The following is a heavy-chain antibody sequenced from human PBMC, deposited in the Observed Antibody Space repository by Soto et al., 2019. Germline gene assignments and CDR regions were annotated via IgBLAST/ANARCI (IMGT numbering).Heavy chain of an antibody. CDR3: AHTQGIVLVPAAIWY. V-gene: IGHV3-23*01. CDR1: GFTFSSYA. CDR2: ITASGGST. J-gene: IGHJ4*02. D-gene: IGHD2-2*02. Sequence: GGSLRLSCAASGFTFSSYAMSWVRQAPGKGLEWVSGITASGGSTSYADSVKGRFTISRDNSKNTLYLQMNRLRAEDTAVYYCAHTQGIVLVPAAIWYWGQGTLVTVS.